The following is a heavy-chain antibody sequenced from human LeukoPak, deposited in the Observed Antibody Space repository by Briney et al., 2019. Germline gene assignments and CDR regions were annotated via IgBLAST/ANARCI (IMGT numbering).Heavy chain of an antibody. Sequence: KPGGSLRLSCAASGFTFSSYSMNWVRQAPGKGLEWVSSISSSSSYIYYADSVKGRFTISRDNAKNSLYLQMNSLRAEDTAVYYCARGTAAGGTFWFDPWGQGTLVTVSS. D-gene: IGHD6-13*01. CDR1: GFTFSSYS. CDR3: ARGTAAGGTFWFDP. J-gene: IGHJ5*02. V-gene: IGHV3-21*01. CDR2: ISSSSSYI.